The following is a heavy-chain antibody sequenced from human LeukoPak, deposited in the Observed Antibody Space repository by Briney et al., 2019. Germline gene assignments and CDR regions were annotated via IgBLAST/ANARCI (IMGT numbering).Heavy chain of an antibody. Sequence: SQTLSLTCAISGDSVSSNSAAWNWIRQSPSRGLEWLGRTYYRSKWYNDYAVSVKSRITINPDTSKNQFSLQLNSVTPEDTAVYYCAREAVGGPSSIAVRPGFDPWGQGTLVTVSS. D-gene: IGHD6-6*01. CDR2: TYYRSKWYN. CDR1: GDSVSSNSAA. CDR3: AREAVGGPSSIAVRPGFDP. J-gene: IGHJ5*02. V-gene: IGHV6-1*01.